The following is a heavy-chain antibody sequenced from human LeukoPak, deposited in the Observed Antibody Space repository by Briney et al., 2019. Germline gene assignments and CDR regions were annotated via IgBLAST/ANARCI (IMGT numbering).Heavy chain of an antibody. Sequence: ASETLSLTCAVYGGSFSGYYWSWIRQPPGKGLEWIGEINHSGSTNYNPSLKSRVTISVDTSKNQFSLKLSSVTAADTAVYYCARGGEARWLQLGNFDYWGQGTLVTVS. CDR1: GGSFSGYY. CDR3: ARGGEARWLQLGNFDY. V-gene: IGHV4-34*01. CDR2: INHSGST. D-gene: IGHD5-24*01. J-gene: IGHJ4*02.